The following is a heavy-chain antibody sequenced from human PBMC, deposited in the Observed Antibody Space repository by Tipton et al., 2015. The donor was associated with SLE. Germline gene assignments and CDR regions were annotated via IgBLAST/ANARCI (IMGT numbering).Heavy chain of an antibody. CDR2: IYYSGTT. CDR1: GVSISNYY. D-gene: IGHD6-19*01. J-gene: IGHJ4*02. V-gene: IGHV4-59*01. Sequence: LRLSCTVSGVSISNYYWSWIRQPPGKALEWIAFIYYSGTTTYNPSLKSRVTMSVDTSKNQFSLKLSSVTAADTAVYYCARSEYSSGLIDYWGQGTLVTVSS. CDR3: ARSEYSSGLIDY.